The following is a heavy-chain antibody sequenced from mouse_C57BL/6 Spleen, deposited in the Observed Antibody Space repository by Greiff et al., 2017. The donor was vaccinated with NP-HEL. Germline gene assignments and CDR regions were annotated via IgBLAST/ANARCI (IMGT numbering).Heavy chain of an antibody. CDR3: ARWDDYYAMDY. V-gene: IGHV14-2*01. CDR1: GFNINDYY. D-gene: IGHD4-1*01. J-gene: IGHJ4*01. CDR2: IDPEDGDT. Sequence: VQLQQSGAELVQPGASVKLSCTASGFNINDYYMHWVKQRPEQGLEWIGRIDPEDGDTKYAPTFQGKATITADTSSNTAYLQTSGLTSEDTAVYYCARWDDYYAMDYWGQGTSVTVSS.